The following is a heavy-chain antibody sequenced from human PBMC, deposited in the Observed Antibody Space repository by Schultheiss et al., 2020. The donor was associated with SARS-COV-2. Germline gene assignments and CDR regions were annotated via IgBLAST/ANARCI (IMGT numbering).Heavy chain of an antibody. Sequence: SGPTLVEPTQTLTLTCTFSGFSLSTSGMRVSWIRQPPGKALEWLARIDWDDDKFYSTSLKSRLTISKDTSKSQVVLTMTNMDPVDTATYYCARKTSSGWYFDYWGQGTLVTVSS. CDR3: ARKTSSGWYFDY. D-gene: IGHD6-19*01. V-gene: IGHV2-70*04. J-gene: IGHJ4*02. CDR1: GFSLSTSGMR. CDR2: IDWDDDK.